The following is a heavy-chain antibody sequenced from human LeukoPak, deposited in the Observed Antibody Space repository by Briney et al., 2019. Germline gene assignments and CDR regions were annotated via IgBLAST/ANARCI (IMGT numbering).Heavy chain of an antibody. CDR1: GFSFNNYA. Sequence: PGGSLRLSCAASGFSFNNYAMSWVRQAPGKGLEWVSLISGSGDSTYYADSVKGRFTISRDNSKNTLYLQMNSLRAEDTAIYYCAKDRSISSWYYFDYWGQGTLVTVSS. V-gene: IGHV3-23*01. D-gene: IGHD6-13*01. J-gene: IGHJ4*02. CDR2: ISGSGDST. CDR3: AKDRSISSWYYFDY.